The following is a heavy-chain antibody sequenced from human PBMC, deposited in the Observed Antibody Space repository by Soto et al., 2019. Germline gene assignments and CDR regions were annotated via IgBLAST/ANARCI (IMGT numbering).Heavy chain of an antibody. Sequence: SETLSLTCTVSGGSISSGGYYWSWIRQHPGKGLEWIGYIYYSGSTYYNPSLKSRVTISVDTSKNQFSLKLSSVTAADTAVYYCARGTSSVDTAMDFDYWGQGTLVTVSS. CDR3: ARGTSSVDTAMDFDY. J-gene: IGHJ4*02. CDR1: GGSISSGGYY. D-gene: IGHD5-18*01. CDR2: IYYSGST. V-gene: IGHV4-31*03.